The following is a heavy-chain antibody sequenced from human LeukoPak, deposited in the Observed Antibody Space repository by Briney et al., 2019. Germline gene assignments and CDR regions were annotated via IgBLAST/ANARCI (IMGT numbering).Heavy chain of an antibody. Sequence: PGGSLRLSCAASGFTVNRNYMIWVRQAPGKGLECVSVIYSGGTTWYADSVKGRFTISRDTNTLYLQMNNLRAEDTAVYYCARKSDSLLVREGDCWGQGTLVTVSS. J-gene: IGHJ4*02. CDR3: ARKSDSLLVREGDC. V-gene: IGHV3-66*01. D-gene: IGHD3-10*01. CDR2: IYSGGTT. CDR1: GFTVNRNY.